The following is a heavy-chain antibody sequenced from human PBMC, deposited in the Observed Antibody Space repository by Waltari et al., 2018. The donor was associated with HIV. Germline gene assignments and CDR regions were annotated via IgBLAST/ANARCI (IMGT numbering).Heavy chain of an antibody. Sequence: EVQLVESGGGLVQPGGSLRLSCAVSGITFSTYDMNWVRQAPGKGLAWVSYIDKNGSTIYYADSLRGRFTISRDIAKNSLYLQMDSLRAEDTAVYYCAISSFWSGYYHYYYYGMDVWGQGTTVSVSS. CDR2: IDKNGSTI. CDR3: AISSFWSGYYHYYYYGMDV. V-gene: IGHV3-48*03. D-gene: IGHD3-3*01. CDR1: GITFSTYD. J-gene: IGHJ6*01.